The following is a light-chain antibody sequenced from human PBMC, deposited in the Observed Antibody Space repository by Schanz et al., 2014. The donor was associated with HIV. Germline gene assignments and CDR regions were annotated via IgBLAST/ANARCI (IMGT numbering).Light chain of an antibody. Sequence: EIVMTQSPATLSVSPGERVTLSCRASQSISSSLAWYQQKPGQAPRLLIYGASSRATGIPDRFSGSGSGTDFTLSISRLEPEDFAVYYCQQYGASVVTFGQGTQL. CDR1: QSISSS. CDR2: GAS. J-gene: IGKJ5*01. V-gene: IGKV3-20*01. CDR3: QQYGASVVT.